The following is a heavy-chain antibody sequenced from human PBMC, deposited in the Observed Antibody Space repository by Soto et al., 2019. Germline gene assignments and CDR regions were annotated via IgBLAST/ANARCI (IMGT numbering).Heavy chain of an antibody. Sequence: AASVKVSCKASGYTFTSYGISWVRQAPGQGLEWMGWISAYNGNTNYAQKLQGRVTMTTDTSTSTAYMELRSLRSDDTAVYYCARDSRDYGDYVDNWFDPWGQGTLVTVS. CDR1: GYTFTSYG. CDR3: ARDSRDYGDYVDNWFDP. J-gene: IGHJ5*02. CDR2: ISAYNGNT. D-gene: IGHD4-17*01. V-gene: IGHV1-18*01.